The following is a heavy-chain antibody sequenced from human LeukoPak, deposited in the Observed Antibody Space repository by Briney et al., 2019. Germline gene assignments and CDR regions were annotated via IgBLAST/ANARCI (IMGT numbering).Heavy chain of an antibody. J-gene: IGHJ4*02. CDR2: ISWHGGNP. CDR3: AKSVVGREGAFYFDQ. Sequence: GGSLRLSCVASGFTFDDYSMHWLRQAPGKGLEWVSLISWHGGNPYYADSVKGRFTISRDNSNTSVYLQMNNVRTEDTALYYCAKSVVGREGAFYFDQWGQGTLVTVSS. D-gene: IGHD6-19*01. V-gene: IGHV3-43*01. CDR1: GFTFDDYS.